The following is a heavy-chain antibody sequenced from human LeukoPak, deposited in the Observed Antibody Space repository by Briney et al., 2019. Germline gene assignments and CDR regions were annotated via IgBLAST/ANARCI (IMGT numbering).Heavy chain of an antibody. CDR2: INHSGST. V-gene: IGHV4-34*01. CDR3: ARHRSSSSRRFDY. D-gene: IGHD6-13*01. Sequence: SETLSLTCAVYGGSFSGYYWSWIRQPPGKGLEWIGEINHSGSTDYNPSLKSRVTISVDTSKNQFSLKLSSVTAADTAVYYCARHRSSSSRRFDYWGQGTLVTVSS. J-gene: IGHJ4*02. CDR1: GGSFSGYY.